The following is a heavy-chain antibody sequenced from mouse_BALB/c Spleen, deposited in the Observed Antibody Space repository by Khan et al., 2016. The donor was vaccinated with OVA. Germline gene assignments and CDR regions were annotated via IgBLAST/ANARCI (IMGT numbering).Heavy chain of an antibody. J-gene: IGHJ3*01. CDR1: GLSLTTYG. CDR3: ARNYDYDDDLAY. Sequence: QPSQSLSITCTVSGLSLTTYGVPWVRQSPGKGLEWLGVIWSGGSTDYNAPFISRLSISKDSSKSQVFFKMNSLQVNDTAIYYCARNYDYDDDLAYWGQGTLVTVSA. D-gene: IGHD2-4*01. CDR2: IWSGGST. V-gene: IGHV2-2*02.